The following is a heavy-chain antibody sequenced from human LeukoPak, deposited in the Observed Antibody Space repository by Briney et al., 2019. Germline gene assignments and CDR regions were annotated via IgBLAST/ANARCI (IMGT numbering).Heavy chain of an antibody. J-gene: IGHJ4*02. V-gene: IGHV3-23*01. CDR1: RFTFSSSA. D-gene: IGHD3-10*01. CDR3: AKSHSEAQRGYFDY. Sequence: GGSLRLSCAASRFTFSSSAMSWVRQAPGKGLEWVSTISDSGGSTYYADSVKGRFTITRDNSKSTLYLQVNSLRAEATAVYYCAKSHSEAQRGYFDYWGQGPLVTVSS. CDR2: ISDSGGST.